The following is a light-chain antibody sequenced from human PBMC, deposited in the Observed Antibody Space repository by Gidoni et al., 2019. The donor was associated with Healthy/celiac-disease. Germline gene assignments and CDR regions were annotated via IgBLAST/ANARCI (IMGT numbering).Light chain of an antibody. CDR1: QRVSSN. CDR3: QQYNNWPQT. J-gene: IGKJ1*01. Sequence: EIVMTQSPATLSVSPGERATLSCRASQRVSSNLAWYQQKPGQAPRLLIYGASTRATGIPARFSGSGSGPEFTLTISSLQSEDFAVYYCQQYNNWPQTFGQGTKVEIK. V-gene: IGKV3-15*01. CDR2: GAS.